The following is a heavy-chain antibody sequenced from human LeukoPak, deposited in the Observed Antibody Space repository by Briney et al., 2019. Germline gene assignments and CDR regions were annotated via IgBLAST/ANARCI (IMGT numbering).Heavy chain of an antibody. J-gene: IGHJ4*02. CDR1: GFTFSSYW. Sequence: GGSLRVSCAASGFTFSSYWMSWVRQAPGKGLEWVANIKQDGSEKYYVDSVKGRFTISRDNAKNSLYLQMNSLRAEDTAVYYCARVPTKIRIAAAGNYYFDYWGQGTLVTVSS. V-gene: IGHV3-7*01. CDR3: ARVPTKIRIAAAGNYYFDY. D-gene: IGHD6-13*01. CDR2: IKQDGSEK.